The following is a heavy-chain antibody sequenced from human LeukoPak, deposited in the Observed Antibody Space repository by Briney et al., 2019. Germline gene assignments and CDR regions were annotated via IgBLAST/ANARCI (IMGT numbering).Heavy chain of an antibody. Sequence: VASVKVSCKASGYTFSSYYVHWVRQAPGQGLEWMGVIIPSDGFTSYAQKFQGRVTMTTDTSTGTAYMELRSLRSDDTAVYYCARSGRGTYYYFDYWGQGTLVTVSS. CDR2: IIPSDGFT. CDR1: GYTFSSYY. V-gene: IGHV1-46*01. J-gene: IGHJ4*02. CDR3: ARSGRGTYYYFDY. D-gene: IGHD1-26*01.